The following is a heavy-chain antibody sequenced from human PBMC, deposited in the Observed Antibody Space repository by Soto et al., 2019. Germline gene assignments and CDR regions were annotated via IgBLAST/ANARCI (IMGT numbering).Heavy chain of an antibody. Sequence: KPSETLSLTCAVYGESFTNYYWSWIRQSPGKGLEWIGEISHSGSTNSNPSLKTRVTMSVDTSKNQFSLRLSSVTAADTAVYYCARGGAINHLIRGLVLNNYFDSWGQGTLVTVSS. CDR3: ARGGAINHLIRGLVLNNYFDS. V-gene: IGHV4-34*01. D-gene: IGHD3-10*01. CDR1: GESFTNYY. CDR2: ISHSGST. J-gene: IGHJ4*02.